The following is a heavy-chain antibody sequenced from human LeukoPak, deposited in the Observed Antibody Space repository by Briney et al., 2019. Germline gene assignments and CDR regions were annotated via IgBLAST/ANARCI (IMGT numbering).Heavy chain of an antibody. J-gene: IGHJ3*02. CDR2: MNPNSGNT. V-gene: IGHV1-8*03. CDR3: ARGGSLLWFGELRDAFDI. D-gene: IGHD3-10*01. Sequence: GASVKVSCTASGYTFTSYDINWVRQATGQGLEWMGWMNPNSGNTGYAQKFQGRVTITRNTSISTAYMELSSLRSEDTAVYYCARGGSLLWFGELRDAFDIWGQGTMVTVSS. CDR1: GYTFTSYD.